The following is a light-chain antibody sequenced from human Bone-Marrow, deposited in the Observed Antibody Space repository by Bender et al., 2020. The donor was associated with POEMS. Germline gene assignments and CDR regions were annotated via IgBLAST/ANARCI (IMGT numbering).Light chain of an antibody. V-gene: IGLV2-23*02. Sequence: QSALTQPASVSGSPGQSITISCTGTSSDVSGYNYVSWFQQHPGKAPKLMIYEVSKRPSGVSNRFSGSKSGNTASLTISGLQAEDEAHYYCCSYAGSTTSWVFGGGTKVTVL. CDR2: EVS. CDR1: SSDVSGYNY. J-gene: IGLJ3*02. CDR3: CSYAGSTTSWV.